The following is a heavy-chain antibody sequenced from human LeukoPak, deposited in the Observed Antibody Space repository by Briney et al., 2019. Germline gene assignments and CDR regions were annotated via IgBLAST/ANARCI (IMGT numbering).Heavy chain of an antibody. V-gene: IGHV4-4*07. CDR1: GGSISNYY. J-gene: IGHJ4*02. CDR2: IYSSGST. CDR3: ARLGYDSSDGAY. Sequence: SETLSLTCTVSGGSISNYYWSWIRQPAGEGLEWIGRIYSSGSTNYNPSLKSRVTISVDTSKNQFSLKLSSVTAADTAVYYCARLGYDSSDGAYWGQGTLVTVSS. D-gene: IGHD3-22*01.